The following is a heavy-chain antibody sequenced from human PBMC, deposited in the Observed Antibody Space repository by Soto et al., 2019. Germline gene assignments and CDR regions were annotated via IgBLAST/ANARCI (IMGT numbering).Heavy chain of an antibody. CDR2: IWYDGSNK. Sequence: QVQLVESGGGVVQPGRSLRLSCAASGFTFSSYGMHWVRQAPGKGLEWVAVIWYDGSNKYYADSVKGRFTISRDNSKTTLYLQMNSLRAEDTAVYYCARNSYHYDSSGQLGMDVWGQGTTVTVSS. V-gene: IGHV3-33*01. D-gene: IGHD3-22*01. CDR1: GFTFSSYG. CDR3: ARNSYHYDSSGQLGMDV. J-gene: IGHJ6*02.